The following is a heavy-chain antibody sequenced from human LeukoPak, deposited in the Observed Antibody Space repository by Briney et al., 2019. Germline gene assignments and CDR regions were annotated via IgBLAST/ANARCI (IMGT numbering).Heavy chain of an antibody. Sequence: GGSLRLSCAASGFTFSSYGMHWVRQAPGKGLEWVAVIRYDGSNKYYADSVKGRFTISRDNSKNTLYLQMNSLRAEDTAVYYCARDYYDSSGYYPRRGPFDYWGQGTLVTVSS. CDR2: IRYDGSNK. CDR3: ARDYYDSSGYYPRRGPFDY. V-gene: IGHV3-33*01. D-gene: IGHD3-22*01. CDR1: GFTFSSYG. J-gene: IGHJ4*02.